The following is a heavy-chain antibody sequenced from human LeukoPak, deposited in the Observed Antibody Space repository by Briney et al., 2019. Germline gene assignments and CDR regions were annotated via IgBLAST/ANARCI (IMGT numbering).Heavy chain of an antibody. D-gene: IGHD1-26*01. CDR3: ARGIIWELLWFDP. J-gene: IGHJ5*02. CDR1: GYSISSGYY. V-gene: IGHV4-38-2*02. CDR2: IYHSGST. Sequence: PSETLSLTCTVSGYSISSGYYWGWIRPPPGKGLEWIGSIYHSGSTNYNPSLKSRVTISVDTSKNQFSLKLSSVTAADTAVYYCARGIIWELLWFDPWGQGTLVTVSS.